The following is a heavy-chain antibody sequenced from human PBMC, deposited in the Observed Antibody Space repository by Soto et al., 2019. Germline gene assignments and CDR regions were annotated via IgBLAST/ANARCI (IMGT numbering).Heavy chain of an antibody. CDR1: GYTFTGYY. CDR2: INPNSGGT. CDR3: ARGGILRYFDWLSSSEGFDP. D-gene: IGHD3-9*01. V-gene: IGHV1-2*04. Sequence: ASVKVSCKASGYTFTGYYMHWVRQAPGQGLEWMGWINPNSGGTNYAQKFQGWVTMTRDTSISTAYMELSRLRSDDTAVYYCARGGILRYFDWLSSSEGFDPWGQGTLVTVSS. J-gene: IGHJ5*02.